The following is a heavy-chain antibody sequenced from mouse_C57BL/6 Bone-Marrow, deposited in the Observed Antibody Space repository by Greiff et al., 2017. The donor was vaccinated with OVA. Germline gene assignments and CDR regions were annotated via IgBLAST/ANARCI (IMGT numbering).Heavy chain of an antibody. D-gene: IGHD1-1*01. J-gene: IGHJ4*01. V-gene: IGHV1-74*01. CDR2: LHPSDSDT. CDR1: GYTFTSYW. CDR3: AFYYYGSSPYYYAMDY. Sequence: QVQLQQPGAELVKPGASVKVSCKASGYTFTSYWMHWVKQRPGQGLEWIGRLHPSDSDTNYNQKFKGKATLTVDKSSSTAYMQLSSLTSEDSAVYYCAFYYYGSSPYYYAMDYWGQGTSVTVSS.